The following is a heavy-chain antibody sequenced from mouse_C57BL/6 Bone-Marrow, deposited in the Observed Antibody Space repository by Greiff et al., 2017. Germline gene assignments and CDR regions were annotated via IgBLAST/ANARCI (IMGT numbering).Heavy chain of an antibody. CDR2: IRSKSNNYAT. CDR1: GFSFNTYA. J-gene: IGHJ4*01. Sequence: EVQVVESGGGLVQPKGSLKLSCAASGFSFNTYAMNWVRQAPGKGLEWVARIRSKSNNYATYYADSVKDRFTISRDDSESMLYLQMNNLKTEDTAMYYCVRRDLYYYGGYYAMDYWGQGTSVTVSS. CDR3: VRRDLYYYGGYYAMDY. V-gene: IGHV10-1*01. D-gene: IGHD1-1*01.